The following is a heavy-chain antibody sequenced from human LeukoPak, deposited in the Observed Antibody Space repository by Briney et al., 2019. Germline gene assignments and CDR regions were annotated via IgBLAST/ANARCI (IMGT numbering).Heavy chain of an antibody. CDR1: GFTFSSYW. CDR3: ARDSGRDLDYYGSGSPYYGMDV. Sequence: GGSLRLSCAASGFTFSSYWMHWVRQAPGKGLVWVSRINSDGSSTSYADSVKGRFTISRDNAKNTLYLQMNSLRAEDTAVYYCARDSGRDLDYYGSGSPYYGMDVWGQGTTVTVSS. D-gene: IGHD3-10*01. V-gene: IGHV3-74*01. J-gene: IGHJ6*02. CDR2: INSDGSST.